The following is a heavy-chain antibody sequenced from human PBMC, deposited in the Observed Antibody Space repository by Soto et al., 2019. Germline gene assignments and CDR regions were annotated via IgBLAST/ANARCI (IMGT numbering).Heavy chain of an antibody. CDR1: GYSFTSYW. CDR2: IYPGDSDT. J-gene: IGHJ4*02. V-gene: IGHV5-51*01. Sequence: PVGSVKISCNSSGYSFTSYWIGWVRQMPWKGLEWMGIIYPGDSDTRYSPSFQGQVTISADKSISTAYLQWSSLKASDTAMYYCARHFYDSSGYYPIAFDYWGQGTLVTVSS. CDR3: ARHFYDSSGYYPIAFDY. D-gene: IGHD3-22*01.